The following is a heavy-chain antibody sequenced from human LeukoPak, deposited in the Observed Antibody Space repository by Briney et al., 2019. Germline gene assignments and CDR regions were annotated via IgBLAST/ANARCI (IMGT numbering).Heavy chain of an antibody. Sequence: GGSLRLSCAASAFTFSSYWMSWVRQAPGKGLEWVAVIPYDGSNTYYADSVKGRFTISRDNSKNTLYLQMNSLRAEDSAVYYCAKNTKPTLVTPDFWGQGTLVTVSS. CDR3: AKNTKPTLVTPDF. J-gene: IGHJ4*02. V-gene: IGHV3-30*18. D-gene: IGHD4-23*01. CDR2: IPYDGSNT. CDR1: AFTFSSYW.